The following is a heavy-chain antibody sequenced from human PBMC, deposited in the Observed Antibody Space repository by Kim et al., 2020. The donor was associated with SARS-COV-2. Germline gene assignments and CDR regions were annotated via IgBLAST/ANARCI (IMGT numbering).Heavy chain of an antibody. J-gene: IGHJ6*02. D-gene: IGHD6-19*01. CDR2: ISYDGSNK. CDR1: GFTFSSYG. Sequence: GGSLRLSCAASGFTFSSYGMHWVRQAPGKGLEWVAVISYDGSNKNYVDSVKGRFTISRDNSKNTLYLQMNCLRAEDTAVYYCARDIASYSSGWIYYYYGMDVWGQGTTVTVSS. V-gene: IGHV3-30*04. CDR3: ARDIASYSSGWIYYYYGMDV.